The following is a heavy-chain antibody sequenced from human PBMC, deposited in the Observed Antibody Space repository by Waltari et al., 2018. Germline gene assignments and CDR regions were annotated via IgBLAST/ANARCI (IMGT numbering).Heavy chain of an antibody. Sequence: QVTLKESGPALVNPTQTLTLTCPFSGFSPSTSGMRVSWIRQPPGKALEWLARIDWDDDKYYSTSLKSRLTISKDTSNSQVVLTMTNMDPVDTATYYCARSSGSSLGFDYWGQGVLVTVSS. V-gene: IGHV2-70*04. CDR2: IDWDDDK. D-gene: IGHD6-13*01. J-gene: IGHJ4*02. CDR3: ARSSGSSLGFDY. CDR1: GFSPSTSGMR.